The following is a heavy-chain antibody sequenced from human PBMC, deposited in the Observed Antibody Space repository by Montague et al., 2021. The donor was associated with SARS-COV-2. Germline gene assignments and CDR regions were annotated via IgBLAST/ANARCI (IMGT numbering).Heavy chain of an antibody. CDR3: ARAPPGYWGFVVVVAAHFDY. CDR1: GGSISSSSYY. D-gene: IGHD2-15*01. Sequence: ESLSLICTVSGGSISSSSYYWGWIRQPPGKGLEWIGSIYYSGSTYYNPSLKSRVTISVDTSKNQFSLKLRSVTAADTAVYYCARAPPGYWGFVVVVAAHFDYWGQGTLVTVSS. CDR2: IYYSGST. J-gene: IGHJ4*02. V-gene: IGHV4-39*07.